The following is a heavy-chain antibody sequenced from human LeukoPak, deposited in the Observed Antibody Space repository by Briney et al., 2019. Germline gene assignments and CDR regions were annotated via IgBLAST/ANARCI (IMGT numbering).Heavy chain of an antibody. CDR2: ISYDGSNK. Sequence: GRSLRLSCAASGFTFSSYVMHWVRQAPGKGLEWVAVISYDGSNKYYADSVKGRFTISRDNSKNTLYLQMNSLRAEDTAVYYCAKDQCGGDCAIPYYWGQGTLVTVSS. CDR3: AKDQCGGDCAIPYY. D-gene: IGHD2-21*02. J-gene: IGHJ4*02. V-gene: IGHV3-30*18. CDR1: GFTFSSYV.